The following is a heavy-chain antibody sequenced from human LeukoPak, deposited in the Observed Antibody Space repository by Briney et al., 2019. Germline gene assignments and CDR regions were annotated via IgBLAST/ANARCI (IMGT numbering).Heavy chain of an antibody. J-gene: IGHJ4*02. D-gene: IGHD1-26*01. CDR1: GYTFTDYY. Sequence: GASVKVSCKASGYTFTDYYMHWVRQAPGQGLEWMGWINPNSGGTNYAQKFQGRVTMTRETSISTAYLELSSLRTDDTAVYFCAKDGKRATPFDYWGQGTLVTVSS. V-gene: IGHV1-2*02. CDR2: INPNSGGT. CDR3: AKDGKRATPFDY.